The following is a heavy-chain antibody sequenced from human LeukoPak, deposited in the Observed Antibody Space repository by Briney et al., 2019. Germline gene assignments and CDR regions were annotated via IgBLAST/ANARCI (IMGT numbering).Heavy chain of an antibody. CDR3: ARDPTTTLVRGSYYYYGMDV. CDR2: IYTSGST. J-gene: IGHJ6*02. D-gene: IGHD6-13*01. CDR1: GGSISSYY. Sequence: PSETLSLTCTVSGGSISSYYWSWIRQPAGKGLEWIGRIYTSGSTNYNPSLKSRVTMSVDTSKNQFSLKLSSVTAADTAVYYCARDPTTTLVRGSYYYYGMDVWGQGTTVTVSS. V-gene: IGHV4-4*07.